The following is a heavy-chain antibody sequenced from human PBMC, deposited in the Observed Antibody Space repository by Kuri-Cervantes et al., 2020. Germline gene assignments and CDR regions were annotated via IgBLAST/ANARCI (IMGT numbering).Heavy chain of an antibody. Sequence: ESLKISCAASGFTFSSYAMSWVRQAPGKGLEWIGEIYHSGSTNYNPSLKSRVTISVDKSKNQFSLKLSSVTAADTAVYYCARAGIHDYGGNSAFHFDYWGQGTLVTVSS. CDR3: ARAGIHDYGGNSAFHFDY. V-gene: IGHV4/OR15-8*01. CDR2: IYHSGST. D-gene: IGHD4-23*01. J-gene: IGHJ4*02. CDR1: GFTFSSYAM.